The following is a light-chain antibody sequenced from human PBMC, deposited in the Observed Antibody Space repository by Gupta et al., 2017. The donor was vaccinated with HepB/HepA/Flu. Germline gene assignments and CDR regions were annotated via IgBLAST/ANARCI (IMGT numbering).Light chain of an antibody. J-gene: IGKJ2*01. CDR1: QSVGSH. CDR2: GAS. CDR3: QQRSSWPFT. Sequence: IVFTQPPATLSSSPGERATVSCRASQSVGSHLAWYQQKPGQAPKLLIYGASNRATGVPDRFSGSGSGTEFTLTISSLEAEDSAIYYCQQRSSWPFTFGQGTQVEI. V-gene: IGKV3-11*01.